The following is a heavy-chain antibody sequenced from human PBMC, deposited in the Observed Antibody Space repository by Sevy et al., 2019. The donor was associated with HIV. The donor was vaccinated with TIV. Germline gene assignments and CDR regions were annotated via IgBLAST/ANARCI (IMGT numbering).Heavy chain of an antibody. CDR1: GLTFYSYA. Sequence: GGSLRLSCVASGLTFYSYAMSWVRQAPGKGLEWLAVVSYDGSNTSYADSVKGRFTVSRDNSKNTLYLQMNSLRRDDTAVFYCARFPPQRAFDIWGQGTTVTVSS. V-gene: IGHV3-30-3*01. J-gene: IGHJ3*02. CDR3: ARFPPQRAFDI. CDR2: VSYDGSNT.